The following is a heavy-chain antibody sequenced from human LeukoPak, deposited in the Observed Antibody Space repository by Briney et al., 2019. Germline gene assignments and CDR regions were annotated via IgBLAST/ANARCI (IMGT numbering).Heavy chain of an antibody. V-gene: IGHV4-61*02. CDR3: ARDGIGASRSSWHDYYYYYYMDV. J-gene: IGHJ6*03. D-gene: IGHD6-13*01. Sequence: SSETLSLTCTVSGGSISSGRYYWSWIRQPAGKGLEWIGRIYTSWSTNYNPSLKSRVTISVDTSKNQFSLKLSSVTAADTAVYYCARDGIGASRSSWHDYYYYYYMDVWGKGTTVTVSS. CDR1: GGSISSGRYY. CDR2: IYTSWST.